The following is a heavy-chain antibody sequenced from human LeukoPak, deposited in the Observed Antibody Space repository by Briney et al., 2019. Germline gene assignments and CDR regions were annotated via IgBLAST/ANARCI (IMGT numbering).Heavy chain of an antibody. CDR1: GYTFANYG. J-gene: IGHJ4*02. Sequence: ASVKVSCKTSGYTFANYGISWVRQAPGQGLEWTGWISGSNGNTNYAQSLQGRVIMTTDTSTTTVHMELRSLRSDDTAVYYCARVQDIEMRVEDYWGQGTLVTVSS. V-gene: IGHV1-18*01. CDR2: ISGSNGNT. D-gene: IGHD3-22*01. CDR3: ARVQDIEMRVEDY.